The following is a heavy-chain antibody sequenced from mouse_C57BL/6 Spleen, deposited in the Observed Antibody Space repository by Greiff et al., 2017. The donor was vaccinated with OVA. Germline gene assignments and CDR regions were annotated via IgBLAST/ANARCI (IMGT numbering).Heavy chain of an antibody. Sequence: QVQLQQSGAELARPGASVKLSCKASGYTFTSYGISWVKQRTGQGLEWIGEIYPRSGNTYYNEKFKGKATLTADKSSSTAYMELRSLTSEDSAVYFCARKGVSTMVTFYYLDYWGQGTTLTVSS. CDR1: GYTFTSYG. CDR3: ARKGVSTMVTFYYLDY. J-gene: IGHJ2*01. D-gene: IGHD2-2*01. CDR2: IYPRSGNT. V-gene: IGHV1-81*01.